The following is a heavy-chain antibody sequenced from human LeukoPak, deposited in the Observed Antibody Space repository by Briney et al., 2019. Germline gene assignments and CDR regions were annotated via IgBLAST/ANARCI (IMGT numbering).Heavy chain of an antibody. V-gene: IGHV4-34*01. CDR1: GGSFSGYY. CDR3: ARGPSIQWLVKARNWFDP. Sequence: PSGTLSLTCAVYGGSFSGYYWSWIRQPPGKGLEWIGEINHSGSTNYNPSLKSRVTISVDTSKNQFSLKLSSVTAADTAVYYCARGPSIQWLVKARNWFDPWGQGTLVTVSS. D-gene: IGHD6-19*01. J-gene: IGHJ5*02. CDR2: INHSGST.